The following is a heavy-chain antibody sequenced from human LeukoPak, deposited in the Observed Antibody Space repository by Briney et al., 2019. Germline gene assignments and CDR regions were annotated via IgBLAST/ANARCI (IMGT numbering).Heavy chain of an antibody. CDR1: GFTFSSYA. CDR3: AKGERGITVTTRYYFDY. J-gene: IGHJ4*02. CDR2: ISGSGGST. D-gene: IGHD4-17*01. V-gene: IGHV3-23*01. Sequence: GGSLRLSCAASGFTFSSYAKSWVRQAPGKGLEWVSAISGSGGSTYYADSVKGRFTIPRDNSKNTLYLQMNSLRAEDTAVYYCAKGERGITVTTRYYFDYWGQGTLVTVSS.